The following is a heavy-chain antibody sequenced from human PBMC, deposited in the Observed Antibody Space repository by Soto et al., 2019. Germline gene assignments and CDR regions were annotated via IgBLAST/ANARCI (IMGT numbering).Heavy chain of an antibody. CDR2: IIPIFGTA. Sequence: QVQLVQSGAEVKKPGSSVKVSCKASGGTFSSYAISWVRQAPGQGLEWMGGIIPIFGTANYAQKFQGRVTITADESTSTAYMELSSLRSEDTAVYYCASIAPGYSSGWQLGMDVWGQGTTVTVSS. CDR3: ASIAPGYSSGWQLGMDV. CDR1: GGTFSSYA. V-gene: IGHV1-69*12. D-gene: IGHD6-19*01. J-gene: IGHJ6*02.